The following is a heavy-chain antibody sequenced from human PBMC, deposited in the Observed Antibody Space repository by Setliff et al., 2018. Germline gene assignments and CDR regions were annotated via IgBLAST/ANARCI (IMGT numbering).Heavy chain of an antibody. CDR1: GYSISSGYY. CDR2: IHHSGST. Sequence: SETLSLTCAVSGYSISSGYYWGWLRPPPGKGLEWVGSIHHSGSTYYHPTLKSRVTISVDTSKNQFALKLSSVTAADTAVYYCARSAGYSSSWYNYYDGMDVWGQGTTVTVSS. J-gene: IGHJ6*02. D-gene: IGHD6-13*01. CDR3: ARSAGYSSSWYNYYDGMDV. V-gene: IGHV4-38-2*01.